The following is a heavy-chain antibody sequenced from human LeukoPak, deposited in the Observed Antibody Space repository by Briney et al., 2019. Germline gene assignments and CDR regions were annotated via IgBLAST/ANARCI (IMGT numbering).Heavy chain of an antibody. CDR2: INPNSGGT. CDR1: GYTFTGYY. D-gene: IGHD6-25*01. Sequence: GASVKVSCKASGYTFTGYYMHWVRQAPGQGLEWMGWINPNSGGTNYAQKFQGWVTMTRDTSISTAYMELSRLRSDDTAVYYCARGYSSETRLNYYYYGMDVWGKGTTVTVSS. V-gene: IGHV1-2*04. J-gene: IGHJ6*04. CDR3: ARGYSSETRLNYYYYGMDV.